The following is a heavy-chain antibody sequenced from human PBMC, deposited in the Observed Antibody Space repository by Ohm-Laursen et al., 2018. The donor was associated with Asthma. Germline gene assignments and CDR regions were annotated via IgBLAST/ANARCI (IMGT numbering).Heavy chain of an antibody. CDR2: ITTGSSTI. D-gene: IGHD3-16*01. CDR1: GFTFSNYN. CDR3: AAWGPRIY. Sequence: SLRLSCTASGFTFSNYNMIWVRQAPGKGLDWVSSITTGSSTIYYADSVRGRFTVSTDKVTNSLYLQINSLRTEDTAVYYCAAWGPRIYWGQGTRVTASS. J-gene: IGHJ4*02. V-gene: IGHV3-48*01.